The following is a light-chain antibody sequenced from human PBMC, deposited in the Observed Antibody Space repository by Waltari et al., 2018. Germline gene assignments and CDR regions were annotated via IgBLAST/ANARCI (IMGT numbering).Light chain of an antibody. CDR1: QSVSSSY. V-gene: IGKV3-20*01. CDR2: GAS. Sequence: LVLTQSPGTLSLSPGERATLSCRASQSVSSSYLAWYQQKPGQAPRLLIYGASSRATGIPDRFSGSGSGTDFTLTISRLEPEDFAVYYCQQYGSSPRLTFGGGTKVEIK. CDR3: QQYGSSPRLT. J-gene: IGKJ4*01.